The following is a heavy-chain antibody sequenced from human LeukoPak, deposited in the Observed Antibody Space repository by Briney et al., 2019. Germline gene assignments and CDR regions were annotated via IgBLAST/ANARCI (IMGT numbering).Heavy chain of an antibody. J-gene: IGHJ4*02. CDR1: GYTFTNYW. CDR3: ARIEGSTFDY. Sequence: GESLKLSCKGSGYTFTNYWIGWVRQMPGKGLEWMGIIYPGDSERKYNPSLQGQVTISADKSISTVYLQWSSLKASDTAIYYCARIEGSTFDYWGQGTLVTVSS. CDR2: IYPGDSER. V-gene: IGHV5-51*01.